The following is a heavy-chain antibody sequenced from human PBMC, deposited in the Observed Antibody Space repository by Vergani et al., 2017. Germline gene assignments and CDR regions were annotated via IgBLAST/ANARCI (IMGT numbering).Heavy chain of an antibody. D-gene: IGHD1-26*01. CDR2: ISGSGGST. CDR1: GFTFSSYA. CDR3: AKGSGSYHRAYYYYYMDV. Sequence: EVQLLESGGGLVQPGGSLRLSCAASGFTFSSYAMSWVRQAPGKGLEWVSAISGSGGSTYYADSVKGRFTISRDNSKNTLYLQMNSLRAEDTAVYDCAKGSGSYHRAYYYYYMDVWGKGTTVTVSS. V-gene: IGHV3-23*01. J-gene: IGHJ6*03.